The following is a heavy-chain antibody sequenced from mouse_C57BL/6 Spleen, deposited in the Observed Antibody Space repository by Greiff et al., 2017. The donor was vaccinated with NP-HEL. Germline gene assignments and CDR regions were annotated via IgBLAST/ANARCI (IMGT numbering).Heavy chain of an antibody. CDR3: ARRYYYGSSPYYYAMDC. CDR2: ISSGSSTI. CDR1: GFTFSDYG. Sequence: EVHLVESGGGLVKPGGSLKLSCAASGFTFSDYGMHWVRQAPEKGVEWVAYISSGSSTIYYADTVKGRVTISRDNAKNTLFLQMTSLRSEDTAMYYCARRYYYGSSPYYYAMDCWGQGTSVTVSS. J-gene: IGHJ4*01. V-gene: IGHV5-17*01. D-gene: IGHD1-1*01.